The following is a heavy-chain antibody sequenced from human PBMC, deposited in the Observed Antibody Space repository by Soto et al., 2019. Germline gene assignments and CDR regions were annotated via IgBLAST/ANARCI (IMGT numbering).Heavy chain of an antibody. CDR1: GYTFTSYG. CDR2: ISAYNGNT. Sequence: ASVKVSCKASGYTFTSYGISWVRQAPGQGLEWMGWISAYNGNTNYAQKLQGRVTMTTDTSTSTAYMELRSLRSDDTAVYYCARRTSTAMAPEFDYWGQGTLVTVSS. V-gene: IGHV1-18*01. J-gene: IGHJ4*02. CDR3: ARRTSTAMAPEFDY. D-gene: IGHD5-18*01.